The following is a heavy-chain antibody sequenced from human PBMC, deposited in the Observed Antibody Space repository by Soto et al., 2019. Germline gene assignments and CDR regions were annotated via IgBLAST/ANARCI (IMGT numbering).Heavy chain of an antibody. CDR1: GGSVSSDDCY. Sequence: QVQLQESGPGLVKPSETLSLTCTVSGGSVSSDDCYWSWVRQPPGKGLEWIGYICDSGSTYYNPSLQSRVTISMDTSKNQLSLRLSSVTAADTAVYYCALGEGAAGTAFDYWGQGTLVTFSS. V-gene: IGHV4-30-4*01. CDR2: ICDSGST. J-gene: IGHJ4*02. CDR3: ALGEGAAGTAFDY. D-gene: IGHD6-13*01.